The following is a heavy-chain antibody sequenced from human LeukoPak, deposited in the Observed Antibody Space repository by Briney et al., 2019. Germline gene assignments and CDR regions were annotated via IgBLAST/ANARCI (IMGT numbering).Heavy chain of an antibody. CDR2: ISYDGSNK. J-gene: IGHJ5*02. Sequence: GGSLRLSCAASGFTFTSYVMHWVRQAPGKGLQWVALISYDGSNKCYADSVKGRFTISRDNSKNTLYLQMNSLRAEDTAVYYCARPRGAAAGTFGFDPWGQGTLVTVSS. CDR1: GFTFTSYV. D-gene: IGHD6-13*01. V-gene: IGHV3-30*03. CDR3: ARPRGAAAGTFGFDP.